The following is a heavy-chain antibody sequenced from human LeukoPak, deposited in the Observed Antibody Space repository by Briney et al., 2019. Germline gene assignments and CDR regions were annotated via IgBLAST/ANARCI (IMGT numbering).Heavy chain of an antibody. CDR2: ISSSSSTI. CDR1: GFTFSSYS. CDR3: ARPFERFAANWGFDP. V-gene: IGHV3-48*04. J-gene: IGHJ5*02. Sequence: GGSLRLSCAASGFTFSSYSMNWVRQAPGKGLEWVSYISSSSSTIYYADSVKGRFTISRDNAKNSLYLQMNSLRAEDTAVYYCARPFERFAANWGFDPWGQGTLVTVSS. D-gene: IGHD3-3*01.